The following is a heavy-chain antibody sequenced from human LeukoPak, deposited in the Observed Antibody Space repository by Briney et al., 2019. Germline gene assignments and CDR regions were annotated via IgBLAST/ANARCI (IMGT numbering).Heavy chain of an antibody. CDR1: GFTFSSYG. CDR3: AKDERWRRSDFHGGFDY. Sequence: QSGGSLRLYCAASGFTFSSYGIHWVRQAPGKGLEWVAFISYDGSTKYYADSVEGRFTISRDNSKNTLYVQMNSLRAEDTAVYYCAKDERWRRSDFHGGFDYWGQGALVTASS. CDR2: ISYDGSTK. J-gene: IGHJ4*02. V-gene: IGHV3-30*18. D-gene: IGHD2-21*02.